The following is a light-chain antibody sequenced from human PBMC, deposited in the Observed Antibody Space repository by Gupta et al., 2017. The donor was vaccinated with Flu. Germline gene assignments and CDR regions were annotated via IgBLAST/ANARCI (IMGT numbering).Light chain of an antibody. J-gene: IGLJ3*02. Sequence: SVTISCTGTGSDVGGYKYVSWYQQHPGKAPKLMIYEVSKRPSGVPDRFSGSKSGNTASLTVSGLQAEDEADYYCSSYAGSNNWVFGGGTELTVL. CDR2: EVS. CDR3: SSYAGSNNWV. CDR1: GSDVGGYKY. V-gene: IGLV2-8*01.